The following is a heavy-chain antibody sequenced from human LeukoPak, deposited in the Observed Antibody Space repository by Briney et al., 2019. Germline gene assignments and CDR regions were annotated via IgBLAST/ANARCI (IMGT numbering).Heavy chain of an antibody. CDR1: GGSISGYY. CDR3: ARQAYYYGMDV. Sequence: PSETLSLTCTLSGGSISGYYWSWIRQPPGKGLEWIGFIYYSGSTKYNPSLKSRVTISVDTSKNQFSLKLSSVTAADTAVFYCARQAYYYGMDVWGQGTTVTVSS. V-gene: IGHV4-59*01. J-gene: IGHJ6*02. CDR2: IYYSGST.